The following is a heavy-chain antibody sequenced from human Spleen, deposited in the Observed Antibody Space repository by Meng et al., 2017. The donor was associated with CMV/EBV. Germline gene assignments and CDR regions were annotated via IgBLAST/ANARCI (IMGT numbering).Heavy chain of an antibody. CDR3: AREPTFMITFGGVIN. Sequence: QVQLGQSGAEVKKPGFSVKVSCKASGGTFSRYAISWVRQAPGQGLEWMGGIIPIFGTANYAQKFQGRVTITADESTSTAYMELSSLRSEDTAVYYCAREPTFMITFGGVINWGQGTLVTVSS. CDR1: GGTFSRYA. CDR2: IIPIFGTA. D-gene: IGHD3-16*02. V-gene: IGHV1-69*12. J-gene: IGHJ4*02.